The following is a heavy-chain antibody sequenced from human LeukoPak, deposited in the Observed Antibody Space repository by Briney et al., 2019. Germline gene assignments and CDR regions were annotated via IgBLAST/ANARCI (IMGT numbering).Heavy chain of an antibody. CDR2: ISYDGSNK. D-gene: IGHD1-14*01. CDR1: GFTFSSYA. J-gene: IGHJ5*02. CDR3: ARGSSTGTLSLWFDP. Sequence: GGSLRLSCAASGFTFSSYAMHWVRQAPGKGLEWVAVISYDGSNKYYADSVNGRFTISRDNSKNTLYLQMNSLRAEDTAVYYCARGSSTGTLSLWFDPWGQGTLVTVSS. V-gene: IGHV3-30*04.